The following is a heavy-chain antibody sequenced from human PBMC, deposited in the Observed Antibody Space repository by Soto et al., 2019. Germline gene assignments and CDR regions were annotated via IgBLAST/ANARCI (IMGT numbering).Heavy chain of an antibody. Sequence: QVQLQESGPGLVKPSQTLSLTCTVSGGSISSGSYYWSWIRQHPGKGLEWIGYIYYGGNTYYNPSLKGRVSISVDTSKNQFSLKVNSVTAADTAVYYCATDFGSGSSYPDYWGQGTLVTVSS. CDR3: ATDFGSGSSYPDY. CDR2: IYYGGNT. V-gene: IGHV4-31*03. CDR1: GGSISSGSYY. D-gene: IGHD3-10*01. J-gene: IGHJ4*02.